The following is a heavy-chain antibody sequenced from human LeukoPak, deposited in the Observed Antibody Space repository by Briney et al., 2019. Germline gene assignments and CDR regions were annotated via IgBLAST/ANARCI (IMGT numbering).Heavy chain of an antibody. J-gene: IGHJ4*02. V-gene: IGHV5-51*01. Sequence: GESLQISCKGSGYSFTGYWIGWVRQLPGKGLEWMGIIYPGDSDTRYSPSFQGQVTISADKSISTAYLQWSSLEASDTAMYYCARRRDLYSGSYYPFDYWGQGTLVTVSS. CDR2: IYPGDSDT. CDR3: ARRRDLYSGSYYPFDY. CDR1: GYSFTGYW. D-gene: IGHD1-26*01.